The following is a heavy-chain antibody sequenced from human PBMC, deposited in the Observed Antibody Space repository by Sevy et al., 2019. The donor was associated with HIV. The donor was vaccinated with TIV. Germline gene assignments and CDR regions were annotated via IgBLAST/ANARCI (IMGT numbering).Heavy chain of an antibody. V-gene: IGHV3-53*01. Sequence: GGSLRLSCAASGFSVRDNSMSWVRHAPGQGMEWVSVISAGISTSYAESVQGRFTISRDISGNMLYLQMNSLRPEATAHYYCTRDHVDHGSGSFYFASWGQGTLVTVSS. CDR1: GFSVRDNS. CDR3: TRDHVDHGSGSFYFAS. D-gene: IGHD3-10*01. CDR2: ISAGIST. J-gene: IGHJ4*02.